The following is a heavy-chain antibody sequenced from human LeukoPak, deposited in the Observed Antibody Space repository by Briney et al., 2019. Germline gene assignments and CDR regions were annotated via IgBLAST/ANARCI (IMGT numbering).Heavy chain of an antibody. V-gene: IGHV4-59*01. CDR3: ASVGVVDAFDI. CDR2: IYYSGST. Sequence: SETLSLTCTVSGGSISSYYWSWIRQPPGKGLEWIGYIYYSGSTNYNPSPKSRVTISVDTSKNQFSLKLSSVTAADTAVYYCASVGVVDAFDIWGQGTMVTVSS. CDR1: GGSISSYY. J-gene: IGHJ3*02. D-gene: IGHD3-3*01.